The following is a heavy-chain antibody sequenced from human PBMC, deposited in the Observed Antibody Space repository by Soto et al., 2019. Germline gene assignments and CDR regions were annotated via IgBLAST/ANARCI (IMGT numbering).Heavy chain of an antibody. CDR3: TSLGDILTSFDI. J-gene: IGHJ3*02. V-gene: IGHV3-73*01. CDR1: GFTFSGSA. CDR2: IRSKANSYAT. D-gene: IGHD3-9*01. Sequence: LRLSCAASGFTFSGSAMHWVRQASGKGLEWVGRIRSKANSYATAYAASVKGRFTISRDDSKNTAYLQMNSLKTEDTAVYYCTSLGDILTSFDIWGQGTMVTVSS.